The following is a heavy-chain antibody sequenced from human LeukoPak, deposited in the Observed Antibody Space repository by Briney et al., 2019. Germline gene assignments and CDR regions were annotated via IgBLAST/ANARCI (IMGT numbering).Heavy chain of an antibody. Sequence: GGSLRLSCAASGFTFSSYSMNWVRQAPGKGLEWVSSISSSSSYIYYADSVKGRFTISRDNAKNSLYLQMNSLRAEDTAVYYCARDGIPIGYSSGWAHFDYWGQGTLVTVSS. CDR3: ARDGIPIGYSSGWAHFDY. V-gene: IGHV3-21*01. CDR1: GFTFSSYS. D-gene: IGHD6-19*01. J-gene: IGHJ4*02. CDR2: ISSSSSYI.